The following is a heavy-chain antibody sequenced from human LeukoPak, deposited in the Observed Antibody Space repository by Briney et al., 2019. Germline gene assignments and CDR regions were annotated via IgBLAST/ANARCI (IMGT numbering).Heavy chain of an antibody. J-gene: IGHJ3*02. CDR2: INPSGGST. CDR1: GYTFTSYY. CDR3: ARVSYHYYDSSGHQAEAFDI. D-gene: IGHD3-22*01. Sequence: ASVKVSCKASGYTFTSYYMHWVRQAPGQGLEWMGIINPSGGSTSYAQKFQGRVTMTRDTSTSTVYMELSSLRSEDTAVYYCARVSYHYYDSSGHQAEAFDIWGQGTMVTVSS. V-gene: IGHV1-46*01.